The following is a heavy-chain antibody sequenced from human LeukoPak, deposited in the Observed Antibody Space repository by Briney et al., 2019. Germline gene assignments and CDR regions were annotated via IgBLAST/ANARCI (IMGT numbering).Heavy chain of an antibody. J-gene: IGHJ4*02. Sequence: GGSLRLSCAASGFTFSSYAMSWVRQAPGKGLEWVSVISGSGLTTYYADSLKGRFTISRDNSKNTLYLQMNSLRGEDTAVYYCAKGTPSSGWGQGTLVIVSS. CDR1: GFTFSSYA. CDR2: ISGSGLTT. V-gene: IGHV3-23*01. CDR3: AKGTPSSG. D-gene: IGHD6-19*01.